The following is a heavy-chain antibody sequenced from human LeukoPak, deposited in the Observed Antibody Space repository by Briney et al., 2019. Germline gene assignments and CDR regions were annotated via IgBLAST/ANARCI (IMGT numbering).Heavy chain of an antibody. V-gene: IGHV1-69*04. CDR2: IIPILGIA. CDR3: ARSGSYGLGYYYYGMAV. D-gene: IGHD1-26*01. Sequence: SVKVSCKASGGTFSSYAISWVRQAPGQGLEWMGRIIPILGIANYAQKFQGRVTITADKSTSTAYMELSSLRSEDTAVYYCARSGSYGLGYYYYGMAVWGQGTTVTVSS. CDR1: GGTFSSYA. J-gene: IGHJ6*02.